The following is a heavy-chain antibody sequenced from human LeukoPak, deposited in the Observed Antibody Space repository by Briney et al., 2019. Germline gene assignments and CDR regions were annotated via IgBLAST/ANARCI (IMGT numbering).Heavy chain of an antibody. Sequence: VASVKVSCKASGGTFSSYAISWVRQAPGQGLEWMGRIIPIFGTANYAQKFQGRVTITTDESTSTAYMELSSLRSEDTAVYYCARDGYSSSWPLDYWGQGTLVTVSS. CDR3: ARDGYSSSWPLDY. J-gene: IGHJ4*02. V-gene: IGHV1-69*05. CDR1: GGTFSSYA. CDR2: IIPIFGTA. D-gene: IGHD6-13*01.